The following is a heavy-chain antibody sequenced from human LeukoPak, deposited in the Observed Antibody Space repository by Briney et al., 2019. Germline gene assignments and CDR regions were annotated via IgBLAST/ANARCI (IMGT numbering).Heavy chain of an antibody. Sequence: SETLPLTCTVSGGSITSSSMSFWGWIRQPPGKGLEWIGTIYYSGSTYYNPSLKSRATISVDTSKNQFSLRLSSVTAADTAVYYCARREQQLVLRAFDIWGHGTMVTVSS. J-gene: IGHJ3*02. CDR3: ARREQQLVLRAFDI. CDR2: IYYSGST. D-gene: IGHD6-13*01. CDR1: GGSITSSSMSF. V-gene: IGHV4-39*01.